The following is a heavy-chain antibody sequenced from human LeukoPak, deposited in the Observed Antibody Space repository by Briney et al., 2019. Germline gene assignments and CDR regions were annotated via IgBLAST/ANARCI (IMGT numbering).Heavy chain of an antibody. J-gene: IGHJ3*02. V-gene: IGHV4-31*03. CDR3: ARDPKVPDAFDI. D-gene: IGHD1-1*01. CDR1: GGSISSGGYY. Sequence: PSETLSLTCTVSGGSISSGGYYWSWIRQHPGKGLEWIGYIYYRGSTYYNPSLKSRVTISVDTSKNQFSLKLSSVTAADTAVYYCARDPKVPDAFDIWGQGTMVTVSS. CDR2: IYYRGST.